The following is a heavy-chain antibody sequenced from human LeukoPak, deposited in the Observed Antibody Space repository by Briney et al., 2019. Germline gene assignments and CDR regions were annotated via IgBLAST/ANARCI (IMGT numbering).Heavy chain of an antibody. CDR3: ARLELKRGNTSCYTDYYYYGLDV. CDR1: GYTFPNYW. J-gene: IGHJ6*02. D-gene: IGHD2-2*02. CDR2: IFPGDSDT. V-gene: IGHV5-51*01. Sequence: GESLKISCKGSGYTFPNYWIGWVRQMPGKGLEWMGIIFPGDSDTRYSPSFQGQVTISVDKPSKTAYLQWSTLKASDTAMYYCARLELKRGNTSCYTDYYYYGLDVWGQGTTVTVSS.